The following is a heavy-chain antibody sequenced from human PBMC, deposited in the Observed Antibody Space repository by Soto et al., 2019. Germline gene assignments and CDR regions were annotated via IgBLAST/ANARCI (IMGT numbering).Heavy chain of an antibody. CDR3: AKDLETNYDFWSGYHPLFPLADY. Sequence: PGGSLRLSCAASGFTFSSYGMHWVRQAPGKGLEWVAVISYDGSNKYYADSVKGRFTISRDNSKNTLYLQMNSLRAEDTAVYYCAKDLETNYDFWSGYHPLFPLADYWGQGTLVTVSS. D-gene: IGHD3-3*01. CDR2: ISYDGSNK. CDR1: GFTFSSYG. V-gene: IGHV3-30*18. J-gene: IGHJ4*02.